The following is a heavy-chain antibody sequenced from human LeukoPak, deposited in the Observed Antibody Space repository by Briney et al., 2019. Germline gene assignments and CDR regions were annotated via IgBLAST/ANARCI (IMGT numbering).Heavy chain of an antibody. Sequence: GGSLRLSCAASGFTVSSSYMSWVRQAPGKGLEWVSVIYSGGSTYYADSVKGRFTISRDNSKNTLYLQMNSLRAEDTAVYYCAREGLAAAGGYFDYWGQGTLVTVSS. CDR2: IYSGGST. CDR3: AREGLAAAGGYFDY. D-gene: IGHD6-13*01. J-gene: IGHJ4*02. CDR1: GFTVSSSY. V-gene: IGHV3-66*01.